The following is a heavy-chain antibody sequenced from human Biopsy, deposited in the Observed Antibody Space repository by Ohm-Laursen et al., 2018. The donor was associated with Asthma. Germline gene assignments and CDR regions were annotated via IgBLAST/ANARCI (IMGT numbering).Heavy chain of an antibody. CDR1: GFTFNSYW. J-gene: IGHJ6*02. D-gene: IGHD2-2*01. Sequence: GSLRLSCAASGFTFNSYWMSWVRQAPGKGLEWVANIKKDGSEKYYVDSVKGRFTISRDNAKNSLYLHMNSLRAEDTAVYYCARGGYCTSPTCPWGRYATDVWGQGTTVTVS. CDR2: IKKDGSEK. CDR3: ARGGYCTSPTCPWGRYATDV. V-gene: IGHV3-7*01.